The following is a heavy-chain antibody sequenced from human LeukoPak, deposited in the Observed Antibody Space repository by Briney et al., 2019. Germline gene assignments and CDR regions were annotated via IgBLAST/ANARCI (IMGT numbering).Heavy chain of an antibody. CDR3: AREVYAGNWFDP. J-gene: IGHJ5*02. D-gene: IGHD2-8*01. V-gene: IGHV3-64*01. CDR1: GFPFSTCP. CDR2: ISGNGDST. Sequence: GGPLNLSCAPSGFPFSTCPMHGFRQAPGKDLEYVAAISGNGDSTYYANSVKGRFTISRDNSKNTLYLQMGSLRPEDMAVYYCAREVYAGNWFDPWGQGTLVTVSS.